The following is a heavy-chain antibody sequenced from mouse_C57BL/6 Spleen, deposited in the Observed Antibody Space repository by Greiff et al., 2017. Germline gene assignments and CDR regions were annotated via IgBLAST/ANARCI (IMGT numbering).Heavy chain of an antibody. CDR3: AKGEGNHYAMDY. J-gene: IGHJ4*01. CDR2: IYPGDGDT. D-gene: IGHD2-1*01. CDR1: GYAFSSYW. V-gene: IGHV1-80*01. Sequence: LVESGAELVKPGASVKISCKASGYAFSSYWMNWVKQRPGKGLEWIGQIYPGDGDTNYNGKFKGKATLTADKSSSTAYMQLSSLTSEDSAVYFCAKGEGNHYAMDYWGQGTSVTVSS.